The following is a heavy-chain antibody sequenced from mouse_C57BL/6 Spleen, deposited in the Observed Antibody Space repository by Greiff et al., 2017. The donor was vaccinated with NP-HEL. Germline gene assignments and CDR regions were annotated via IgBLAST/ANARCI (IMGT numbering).Heavy chain of an antibody. D-gene: IGHD2-1*01. CDR2: IDPEDGDT. CDR1: GFNITDYY. CDR3: TTVYYCNYFEC. Sequence: VQLKQSGAELVRPGASVKLSCTASGFNITDYYMHWVKQRPEQGLEWIGRIDPEDGDTEYDPKFQGKATLTVDPSSNPAYLQLSSLTSEDTAVYYCTTVYYCNYFECGGQGATLTVAS. V-gene: IGHV14-1*01. J-gene: IGHJ2*01.